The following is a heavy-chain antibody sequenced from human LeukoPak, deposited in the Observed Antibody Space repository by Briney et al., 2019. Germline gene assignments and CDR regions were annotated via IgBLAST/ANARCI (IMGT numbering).Heavy chain of an antibody. CDR2: IYYSGST. CDR3: ARDVQFVHY. Sequence: SETLSLTCAVYGGSFSGYYWSWIRQPPGKGLEWIGSIYYSGSTYYNPSLKSRVTISVDTSKNQFSLKLSSVTAADAAVYYCARDVQFVHYWGQGTLVTVSS. V-gene: IGHV4-34*01. D-gene: IGHD6-6*01. J-gene: IGHJ4*02. CDR1: GGSFSGYY.